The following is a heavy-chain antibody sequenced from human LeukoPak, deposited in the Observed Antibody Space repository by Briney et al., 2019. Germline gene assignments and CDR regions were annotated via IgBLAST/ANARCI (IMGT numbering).Heavy chain of an antibody. V-gene: IGHV3-7*01. CDR2: INQDGSEK. J-gene: IGHJ4*02. CDR3: ATSRGSWPDYFDY. CDR1: GFTFDDYW. D-gene: IGHD6-13*01. Sequence: GGSLRLSCGASGFTFDDYWMGWVRQAPGQGLEWVANINQDGSEKYYLDSAKGRFTISRDNARNSLYLQVNSLRAEDTAVYYCATSRGSWPDYFDYWGQGTLVTVSS.